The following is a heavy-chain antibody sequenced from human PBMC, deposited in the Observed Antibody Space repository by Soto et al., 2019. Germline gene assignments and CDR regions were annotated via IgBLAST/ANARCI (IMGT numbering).Heavy chain of an antibody. D-gene: IGHD2-21*02. CDR2: VNPSGGHT. J-gene: IGHJ4*02. CDR3: ARGGPVVVVTAALDY. CDR1: GDTFTDYY. Sequence: QVQLVQSGAEVKKPGASVKVSCKASGDTFTDYYIHWVRQAPGQGLEWMGTVNPSGGHTTYPQHFLGRMTMPRDTSTSTLHMELTSLTSEDTAVYYCARGGPVVVVTAALDYWGQGTLVTVSS. V-gene: IGHV1-46*01.